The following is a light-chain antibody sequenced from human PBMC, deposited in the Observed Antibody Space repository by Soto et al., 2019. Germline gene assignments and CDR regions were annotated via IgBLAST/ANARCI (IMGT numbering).Light chain of an antibody. V-gene: IGKV3-15*01. CDR1: QPVGRN. CDR2: GAS. Sequence: EMVLTQSPATLSVSPAERVTLSCRASQPVGRNFAWYRQRPGQSPTLLIYGASTRATDIPPRFSGSGSGTNSTLTISSLQSEDFAVYYCQQYINWPYTFGQGTKLEI. J-gene: IGKJ2*01. CDR3: QQYINWPYT.